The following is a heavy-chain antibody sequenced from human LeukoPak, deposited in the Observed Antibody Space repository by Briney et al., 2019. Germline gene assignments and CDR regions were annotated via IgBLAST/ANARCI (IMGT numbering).Heavy chain of an antibody. CDR1: GFTVSSNS. CDR2: ISGGVENR. CDR3: AKVHDSGTYATLDY. Sequence: GGSLRLSCTVSGFTVSSNSMSWVRQAPGKGLEWVSSISGGVENRYYADSVKGRFIISRDDSKNTFYLQMNSLRAEDTAVYHCAKVHDSGTYATLDYWGQGTLVTVSS. J-gene: IGHJ4*02. V-gene: IGHV3-23*01. D-gene: IGHD3-10*01.